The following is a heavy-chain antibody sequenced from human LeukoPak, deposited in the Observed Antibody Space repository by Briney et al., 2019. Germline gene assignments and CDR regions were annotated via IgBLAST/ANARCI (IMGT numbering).Heavy chain of an antibody. D-gene: IGHD3-10*01. CDR1: GFTFSSYG. J-gene: IGHJ4*02. CDR3: AKVYADYGSGSYYSD. CDR2: IRYDGSNK. Sequence: GGSLRLSCAASGFTFSSYGMHWVRQAPGKGLEWVAFIRYDGSNKYYADSVKDRFTISRDNSKNTLYLQMNSLRAEDTAVYYCAKVYADYGSGSYYSDWGQGTLVTVSS. V-gene: IGHV3-30*02.